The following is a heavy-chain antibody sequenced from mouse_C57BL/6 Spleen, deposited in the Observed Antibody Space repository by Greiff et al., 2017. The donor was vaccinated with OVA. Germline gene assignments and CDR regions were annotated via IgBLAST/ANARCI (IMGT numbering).Heavy chain of an antibody. D-gene: IGHD1-1*01. CDR3: ARRTITTVVADYAMDY. J-gene: IGHJ4*01. CDR2: ISSGSSTI. CDR1: GFTFSDYG. V-gene: IGHV5-17*01. Sequence: EVKLMESGGGLVKPGGSLKLSCAASGFTFSDYGMHWVRQAPEKGLEWVAYISSGSSTIYYADTVKGRFTISRDNAKNTLFLQMTSLRSEDTAMYYGARRTITTVVADYAMDYWGQGTSVTVSS.